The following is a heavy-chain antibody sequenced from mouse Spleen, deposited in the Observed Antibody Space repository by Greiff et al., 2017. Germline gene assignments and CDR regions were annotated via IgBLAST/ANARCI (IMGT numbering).Heavy chain of an antibody. Sequence: EVKLVESGGGLVKPGGSLKLSCAASGFTFSSYAMSWVRQTPEKRLEWVATISSGGSYTYYPDSVKGRFTISRDNAKNTLYLQMSSLRSEDTAMYYCASLYYGNYFDYWGQGTTLTVSS. CDR3: ASLYYGNYFDY. CDR2: ISSGGSYT. CDR1: GFTFSSYA. V-gene: IGHV5-9-1*01. D-gene: IGHD2-1*01. J-gene: IGHJ2*01.